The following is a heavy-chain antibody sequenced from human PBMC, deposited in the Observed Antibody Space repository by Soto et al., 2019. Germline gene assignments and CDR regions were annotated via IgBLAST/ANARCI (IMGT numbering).Heavy chain of an antibody. CDR3: ARTAYYYGSGSPPFDY. CDR2: IYYSGST. J-gene: IGHJ4*02. V-gene: IGHV4-39*01. D-gene: IGHD3-10*01. Sequence: PSETLSLTCTVSGGSISSSSYYWGWIRQPPGKGLEWIGSIYYSGSTYYNPSLKSRVTISVDTSKNQFSLKLSSVTAADTAVYYCARTAYYYGSGSPPFDYWGQGTLVTVSS. CDR1: GGSISSSSYY.